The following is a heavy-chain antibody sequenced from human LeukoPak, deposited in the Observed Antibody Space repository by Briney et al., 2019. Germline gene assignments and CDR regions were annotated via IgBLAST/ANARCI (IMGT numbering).Heavy chain of an antibody. V-gene: IGHV3-48*03. J-gene: IGHJ4*02. CDR3: ARWGITIFGVEDY. Sequence: GGSLRLSCATSGFTFSSYEMNWVRQAPGKGLEWVSYISSSGSTIYYADSVKGRFTISRDNAKNSLYLQMNSLRAEDTAVYYCARWGITIFGVEDYWGQGTLVTVSS. D-gene: IGHD3-3*01. CDR1: GFTFSSYE. CDR2: ISSSGSTI.